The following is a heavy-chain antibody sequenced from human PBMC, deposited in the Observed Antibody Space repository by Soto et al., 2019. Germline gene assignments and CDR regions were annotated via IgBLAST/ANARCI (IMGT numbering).Heavy chain of an antibody. CDR3: ARGLSGRPFDD. D-gene: IGHD5-12*01. CDR1: GFSLSTSGMR. CDR2: IDWDDDK. J-gene: IGHJ4*02. Sequence: SGPTLVNPTQTLTLTCTFSGFSLSTSGMRVSWIRQPPGKALEWLARIDWDDDKFYSTSLKTRLTISKDTSKNQVVLTMTNMDPVDTAPYFCARGLSGRPFDDWGQGTLVTVS. V-gene: IGHV2-70*04.